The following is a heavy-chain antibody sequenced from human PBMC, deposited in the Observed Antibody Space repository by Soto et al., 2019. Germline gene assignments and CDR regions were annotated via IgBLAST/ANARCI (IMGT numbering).Heavy chain of an antibody. Sequence: GGSLRLSCAASGFTFSSYSMNWVRQAPGKGLEWVSSISSSSSYIYYADSVKGRFTISRDNAKNSLYLQMNSLRAEDTAVYYCALWVVPAANAVRVWGQGTTVTVSS. CDR1: GFTFSSYS. D-gene: IGHD2-2*01. V-gene: IGHV3-21*01. CDR2: ISSSSSYI. J-gene: IGHJ6*02. CDR3: ALWVVPAANAVRV.